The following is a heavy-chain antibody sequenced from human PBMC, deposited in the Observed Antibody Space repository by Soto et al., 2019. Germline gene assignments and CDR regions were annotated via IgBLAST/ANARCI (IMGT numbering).Heavy chain of an antibody. CDR3: ARDSRGYCISTSCYGRYYYYGMDV. Sequence: ASVKVSCKASGYTFTSYGVSWVRQAPGQGLEWMGWISAYNGNTNYAQKLQGRVTITTDTSTSTAYMELRSLRSDDTAVYYCARDSRGYCISTSCYGRYYYYGMDVWGQGTTVTVSS. CDR1: GYTFTSYG. CDR2: ISAYNGNT. V-gene: IGHV1-18*01. D-gene: IGHD2-2*01. J-gene: IGHJ6*02.